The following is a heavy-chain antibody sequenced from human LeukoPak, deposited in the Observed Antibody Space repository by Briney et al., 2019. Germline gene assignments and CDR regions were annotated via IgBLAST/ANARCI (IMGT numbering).Heavy chain of an antibody. CDR3: ARGSPLIASTDYYYYMDV. CDR2: INHSGST. V-gene: IGHV4-34*01. Sequence: LETLSLTCTVSGGAISSYYRSWIRQPPRKGLEWIGEINHSGSTNYNPSLKSRVTISVDTSKNQFSLKLSSVSAADTAAYYCARGSPLIASTDYYYYMDVWGKGTTVTVSS. CDR1: GGAISSYY. J-gene: IGHJ6*03. D-gene: IGHD4-17*01.